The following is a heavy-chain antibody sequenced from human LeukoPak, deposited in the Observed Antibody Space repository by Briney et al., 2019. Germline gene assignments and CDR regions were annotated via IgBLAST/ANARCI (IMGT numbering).Heavy chain of an antibody. D-gene: IGHD5-24*01. CDR3: SREGRWLQLGFGY. Sequence: TPSETLSLTCTVSGASMSSFYWSWIRQSPGKGLEWIGYIYSSGSTNYNPSLKSRVTISVDTSKSQFSLKLSSVTAADTAVYFCSREGRWLQLGFGYWGRGTLVTVSS. J-gene: IGHJ4*02. CDR1: GASMSSFY. V-gene: IGHV4-59*01. CDR2: IYSSGST.